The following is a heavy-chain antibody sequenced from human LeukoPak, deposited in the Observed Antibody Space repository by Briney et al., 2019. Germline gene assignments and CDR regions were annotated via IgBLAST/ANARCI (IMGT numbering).Heavy chain of an antibody. D-gene: IGHD2-15*01. V-gene: IGHV4-30-2*01. CDR3: ARAKDGPYYFDY. J-gene: IGHJ4*02. Sequence: SETLSLTCAVYGGSFSSGGYSWSWIRQPPGKGLEWIGYIYHSGSTYYNPSLKSRVTISVDRSKNQFSLKLSSVTAADTAVYYCARAKDGPYYFDYWGQGTLVTVSS. CDR2: IYHSGST. CDR1: GGSFSSGGYS.